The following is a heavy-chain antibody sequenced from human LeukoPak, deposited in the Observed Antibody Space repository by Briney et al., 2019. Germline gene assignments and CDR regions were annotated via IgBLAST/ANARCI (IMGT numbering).Heavy chain of an antibody. CDR1: GGAISSYY. Sequence: SETLSLTCTVSGGAISSYYWSWIRQPPGKGLEWIGDIYYSGSTNYNPSLKSRVTISVDTSKNQFSLKLSSVTAADTAVYYCARELSSWFGELFPNWFDPWGQGTLVTVSS. J-gene: IGHJ5*02. CDR3: ARELSSWFGELFPNWFDP. V-gene: IGHV4-59*01. D-gene: IGHD3-10*01. CDR2: IYYSGST.